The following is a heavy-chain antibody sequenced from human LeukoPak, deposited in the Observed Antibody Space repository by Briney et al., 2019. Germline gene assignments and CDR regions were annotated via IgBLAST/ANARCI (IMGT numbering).Heavy chain of an antibody. Sequence: ASVKVSCKASGYTFTGYYMHWVRQAPGQGLEWMGWINPNSGGTNYAQKFQGRVTMTRDTSISTAYMKLSRLRSDDTAVYYCARSSEQEMATRRAFDYWGQGTLVTVSS. D-gene: IGHD5-24*01. V-gene: IGHV1-2*02. CDR2: INPNSGGT. CDR3: ARSSEQEMATRRAFDY. CDR1: GYTFTGYY. J-gene: IGHJ4*02.